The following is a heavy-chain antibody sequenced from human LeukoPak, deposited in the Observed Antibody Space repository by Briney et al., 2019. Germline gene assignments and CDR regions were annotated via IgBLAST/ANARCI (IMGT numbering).Heavy chain of an antibody. CDR2: ISSSSSYI. J-gene: IGHJ4*02. D-gene: IGHD6-13*01. CDR3: AKQGLAAGSFDY. Sequence: TGGSLRLSCAASGFTFSSYSMNWVRQAPGKGLEWVSSISSSSSYIYYADSVKGRFTISRDNAKNSLYLQMNSLGAEDTAVYYCAKQGLAAGSFDYWGQGTLVTVSS. V-gene: IGHV3-21*04. CDR1: GFTFSSYS.